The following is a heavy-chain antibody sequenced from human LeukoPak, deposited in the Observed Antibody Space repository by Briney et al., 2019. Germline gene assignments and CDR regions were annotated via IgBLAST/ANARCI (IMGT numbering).Heavy chain of an antibody. J-gene: IGHJ3*01. Sequence: GESLKISCQGSAYTFSGHWIGWVRQKPGKGLEWMGIIFPTDSDTTYSPSFQGQVIISADQSTGTAYLRWSSLRASDTAMYYCAGAIFGTGDYVDALDVWGQGTVVTVSS. CDR2: IFPTDSDT. V-gene: IGHV5-51*01. D-gene: IGHD3/OR15-3a*01. CDR3: AGAIFGTGDYVDALDV. CDR1: AYTFSGHW.